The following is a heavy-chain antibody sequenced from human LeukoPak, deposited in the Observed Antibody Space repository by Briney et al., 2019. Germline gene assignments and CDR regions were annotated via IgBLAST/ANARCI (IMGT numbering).Heavy chain of an antibody. J-gene: IGHJ4*02. CDR1: GFTFSSYW. Sequence: PGGSLRLSCAASGFTFSSYWMSWVRQAPGKGLEWVANINEDGSGEYYVGSVRGRFTISRDNAKNSLYLQMKSLRAEDTAVYYCARESAYSGNADFDYWGQGTLVTVSS. CDR2: INEDGSGE. CDR3: ARESAYSGNADFDY. V-gene: IGHV3-7*04. D-gene: IGHD5-12*01.